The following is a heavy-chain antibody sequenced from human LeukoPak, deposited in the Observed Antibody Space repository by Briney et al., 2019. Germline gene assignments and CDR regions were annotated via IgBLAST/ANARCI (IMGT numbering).Heavy chain of an antibody. V-gene: IGHV4-59*01. CDR2: IYYSGST. Sequence: PSETLSLTCTVSGGSISSYYWGWIRQPPGKGLEWIGYIYYSGSTNYNPSLKSRVTISVDTSKNQFSLKLSSVTAADTAVYYCARVRESVGYYYYYGMDVWGQGTTVTVSS. CDR1: GGSISSYY. J-gene: IGHJ6*02. CDR3: ARVRESVGYYYYYGMDV. D-gene: IGHD1-26*01.